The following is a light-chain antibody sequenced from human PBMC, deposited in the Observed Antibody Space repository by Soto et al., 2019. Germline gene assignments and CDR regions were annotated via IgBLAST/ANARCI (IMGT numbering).Light chain of an antibody. V-gene: IGLV2-14*01. CDR3: SPYSSTSTLYV. CDR2: EVT. CDR1: SSDIGAYNY. J-gene: IGLJ1*01. Sequence: QSVLTQPASVSGSPGQSITISCIGTSSDIGAYNYVSWYQQHPGKVPKLMIYEVTNRPSGLSNRFSGSKSGNTASLTISGLQAEDEAEYFCSPYSSTSTLYVFXTGTKVTVL.